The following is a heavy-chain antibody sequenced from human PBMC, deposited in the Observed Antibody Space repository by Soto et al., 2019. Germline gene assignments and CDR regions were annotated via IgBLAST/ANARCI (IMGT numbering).Heavy chain of an antibody. Sequence: GSLRLSCAASGFTFSSYAMSWVRQAPGKGLEWVSAISGSGGSTYYADSVKGRFTISRDNSKNTLYLQMNSLRAEDTAVYYCAKGLRFLEWLLIPIDAFDIWGQGTMVTVSS. J-gene: IGHJ3*02. V-gene: IGHV3-23*01. D-gene: IGHD3-3*01. CDR2: ISGSGGST. CDR1: GFTFSSYA. CDR3: AKGLRFLEWLLIPIDAFDI.